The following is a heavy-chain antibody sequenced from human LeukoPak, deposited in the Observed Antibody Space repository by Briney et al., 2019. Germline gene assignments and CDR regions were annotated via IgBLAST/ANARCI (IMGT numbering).Heavy chain of an antibody. D-gene: IGHD3-10*01. Sequence: ASVKVSCKASGYTFTSYGISWVRQAPGQGLEWMGWISAYNGNTNYAQKLQGRVTMTTDTSTSTAYMELRSLRSDDTAVYYCARLGNGSGSYYLDGFDPWGQGTLVTVSS. CDR3: ARLGNGSGSYYLDGFDP. V-gene: IGHV1-18*01. J-gene: IGHJ5*02. CDR2: ISAYNGNT. CDR1: GYTFTSYG.